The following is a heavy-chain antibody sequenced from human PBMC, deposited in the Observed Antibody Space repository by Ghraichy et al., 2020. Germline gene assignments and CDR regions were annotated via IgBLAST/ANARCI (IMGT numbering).Heavy chain of an antibody. CDR3: ARVAGSHYYYYYDMDV. Sequence: SETLSLTCAVYGGSFSGYYWNWIRQPPGKGLEWIGEINHSGSTNYNPSLKSRVTISVDTSKNQFSLKLSSVTAADTAVYYCARVAGSHYYYYYDMDVWGQGTTVTVSS. CDR2: INHSGST. J-gene: IGHJ6*02. D-gene: IGHD6-19*01. CDR1: GGSFSGYY. V-gene: IGHV4-34*01.